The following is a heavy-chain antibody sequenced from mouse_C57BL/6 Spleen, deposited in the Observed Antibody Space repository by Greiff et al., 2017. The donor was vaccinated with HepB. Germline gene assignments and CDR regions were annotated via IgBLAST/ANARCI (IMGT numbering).Heavy chain of an antibody. CDR3: ARSGDYRWFAY. CDR1: GYTFTNYW. D-gene: IGHD2-4*01. Sequence: VQLVESGAELVRPGPSVKMSCKASGYTFTNYWIGWAKQRPGHGLEWIGDIYPGGGYTNYNEKFKGKATLTADKSSSTAYMQFSSLTSEDSAIYYCARSGDYRWFAYWGQGTLVTVSA. CDR2: IYPGGGYT. J-gene: IGHJ3*01. V-gene: IGHV1-63*01.